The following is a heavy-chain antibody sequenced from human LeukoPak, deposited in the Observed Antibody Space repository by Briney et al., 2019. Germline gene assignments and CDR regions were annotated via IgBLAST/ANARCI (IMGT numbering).Heavy chain of an antibody. CDR3: ARGDSRVTNWFDP. Sequence: PGGSLRLSCAASGFTFSSYGMHWVRQAPGKGLEWVAVIWYDGSNKYYADSVKGRFTISRDNSKNTLYLQMNSLRAEDTAVYYCARGDSRVTNWFDPWGQGTLVTVSS. D-gene: IGHD3-22*01. CDR2: IWYDGSNK. J-gene: IGHJ5*02. V-gene: IGHV3-33*01. CDR1: GFTFSSYG.